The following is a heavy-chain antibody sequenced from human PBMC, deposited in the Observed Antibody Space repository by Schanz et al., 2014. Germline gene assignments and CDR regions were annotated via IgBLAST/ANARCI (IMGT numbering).Heavy chain of an antibody. Sequence: QVQLQESGPGLVRPSETLSLTCTVSGGSISSYYWSWIRQSPGKGPEWIGYITYSGGTNHNAALKRRATISVDTAKNQFSLKVTSVTAADTAIYCCARVHSTSLERGSHYYMDVWGKGTTVTVSS. CDR3: ARVHSTSLERGSHYYMDV. V-gene: IGHV4-59*01. J-gene: IGHJ6*03. D-gene: IGHD2-2*01. CDR1: GGSISSYY. CDR2: ITYSGGT.